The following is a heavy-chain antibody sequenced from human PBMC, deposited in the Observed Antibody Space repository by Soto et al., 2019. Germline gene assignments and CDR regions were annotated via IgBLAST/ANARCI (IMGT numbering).Heavy chain of an antibody. V-gene: IGHV4-59*08. CDR2: INHSGLT. Sequence: QVQLQESGPGLVKPSETLSLTCSVSGGSITSHYCSWFRQPPGKGLEWIGYINHSGLTSYNPSLKSRGIMSVDTAKNQFSLKVNSVTAADTALYHCARQGFGQLHGLVDVWGPGTTVTVSS. CDR1: GGSITSHY. J-gene: IGHJ6*02. CDR3: ARQGFGQLHGLVDV. D-gene: IGHD3-10*01.